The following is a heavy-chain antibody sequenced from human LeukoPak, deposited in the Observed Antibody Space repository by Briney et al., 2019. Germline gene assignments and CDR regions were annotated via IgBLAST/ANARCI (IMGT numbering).Heavy chain of an antibody. CDR2: IIPIFGTA. D-gene: IGHD3-10*01. CDR1: GGTFSSYA. Sequence: ASVKVSCKASGGTFSSYAISWVRQAPGQGLEWMGGIIPIFGTANYAQKFQGRVTITADKSTSTAYVALSSLRSEDTAVYYCARDYYGSGSYTSPFDYWGQGTLVTVSS. CDR3: ARDYYGSGSYTSPFDY. V-gene: IGHV1-69*06. J-gene: IGHJ4*02.